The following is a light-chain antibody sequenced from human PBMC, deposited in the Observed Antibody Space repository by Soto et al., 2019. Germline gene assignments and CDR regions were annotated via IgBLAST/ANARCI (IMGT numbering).Light chain of an antibody. CDR3: QQHYITPWT. CDR1: QSINWY. J-gene: IGKJ1*01. CDR2: AAS. Sequence: DIQMTQSPSSLSASVVDRVTITCRASQSINWYLNWYQQKPGKAPNLLIYAASSLQSGVPSRFSGSGSGTDFTLTISSLQSEDFATYYCQQHYITPWTFGQGTKVDI. V-gene: IGKV1-39*01.